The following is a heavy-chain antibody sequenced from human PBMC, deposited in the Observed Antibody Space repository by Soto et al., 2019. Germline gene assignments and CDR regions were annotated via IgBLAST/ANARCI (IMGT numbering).Heavy chain of an antibody. V-gene: IGHV4-31*03. D-gene: IGHD2-15*01. J-gene: IGHJ5*02. CDR3: ARDVPLYCSGGSCYYSWFDP. CDR2: IYYSGSA. CDR1: GGSITTGGYY. Sequence: QVRLQESGPGLVKPSQTLSLTCTVSGGSITTGGYYWSWIRQHPGKGLEWIGYIYYSGSAYYNPSLKSRVTISVDTSKNQFSLKLSSVTAADTAVYYCARDVPLYCSGGSCYYSWFDPWGQGTLVTVSS.